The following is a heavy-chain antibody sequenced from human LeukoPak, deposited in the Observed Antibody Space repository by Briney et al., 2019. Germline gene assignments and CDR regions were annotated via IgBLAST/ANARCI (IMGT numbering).Heavy chain of an antibody. Sequence: ASVKVSCKASGGTFSSYAISWVRQAPGQGLEWMGGIIPILGTANYAQKFQGRVTITTDESTSTAYMELSSLRSEDTAVYYCARGLGQLAKRDYYYYYMDVWGKGTTVTVSS. D-gene: IGHD6-6*01. CDR3: ARGLGQLAKRDYYYYYMDV. CDR2: IIPILGTA. J-gene: IGHJ6*03. V-gene: IGHV1-69*05. CDR1: GGTFSSYA.